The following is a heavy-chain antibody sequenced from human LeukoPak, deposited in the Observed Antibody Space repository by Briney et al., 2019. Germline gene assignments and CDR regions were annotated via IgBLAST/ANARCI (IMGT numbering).Heavy chain of an antibody. CDR1: GYTFTSYD. D-gene: IGHD2-2*01. CDR2: MNPNSGAT. Sequence: GASVKVSCKASGYTFTSYDFNWLRQATGQGPEWMGWMNPNSGATGYAQKFQGRVTMTRSASINTAYMELTNLRSEDTAVYYCARGLGYCSSTSCYAGPRYYGMDVWGQGTTVTVSS. CDR3: ARGLGYCSSTSCYAGPRYYGMDV. V-gene: IGHV1-8*01. J-gene: IGHJ6*02.